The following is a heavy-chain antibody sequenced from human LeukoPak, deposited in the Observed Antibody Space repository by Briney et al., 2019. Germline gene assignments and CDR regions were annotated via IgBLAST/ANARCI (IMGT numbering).Heavy chain of an antibody. Sequence: GGSLRLSCAASGFTFSSYGMHWVRQAPGKGLEWVGVISYDGSNKYYADSVKGRFTISRDNSKNTLYLQMNSLRAEDTAVYYCASGIAAAGTVSFDYWGQGTLVTVSS. V-gene: IGHV3-30*03. J-gene: IGHJ4*02. CDR1: GFTFSSYG. D-gene: IGHD6-13*01. CDR2: ISYDGSNK. CDR3: ASGIAAAGTVSFDY.